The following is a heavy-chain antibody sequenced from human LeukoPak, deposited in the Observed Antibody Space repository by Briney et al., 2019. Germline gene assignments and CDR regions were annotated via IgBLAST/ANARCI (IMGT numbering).Heavy chain of an antibody. J-gene: IGHJ3*02. CDR3: ARQWDYGLIGGGAFDI. D-gene: IGHD4-17*01. V-gene: IGHV4-39*01. Sequence: PSETLSLTCTVSGGSLSSGDYYWSWVRQPPGKGLEWVGYIYYSGSTYYNPSLKSRVTISVDTSKNQFSLKLSSVTAADTAVYYCARQWDYGLIGGGAFDIWGQGQWSPSLQ. CDR1: GGSLSSGDYY. CDR2: IYYSGST.